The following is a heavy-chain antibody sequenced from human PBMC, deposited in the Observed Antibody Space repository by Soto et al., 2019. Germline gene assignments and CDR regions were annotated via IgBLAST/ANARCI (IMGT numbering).Heavy chain of an antibody. CDR2: IKQDGSEK. D-gene: IGHD6-6*01. Sequence: GGSLRLSCAASGFTFSSYWMSWVRQAPGKGLEWVANIKQDGSEKYYADSVKGRFTISRDNAKNSLYLQMNSLRAEDTAVYYCARDHYGAARDYWGQGTLVTVSS. CDR3: ARDHYGAARDY. V-gene: IGHV3-7*01. CDR1: GFTFSSYW. J-gene: IGHJ4*02.